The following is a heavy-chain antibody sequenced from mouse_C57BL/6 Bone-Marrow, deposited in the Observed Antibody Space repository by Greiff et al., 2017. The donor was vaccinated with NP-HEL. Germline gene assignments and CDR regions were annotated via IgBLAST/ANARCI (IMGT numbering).Heavy chain of an antibody. CDR3: ARRGYYGSSWAY. CDR1: GYTFTSYW. CDR2: IDPSDSYT. D-gene: IGHD1-1*01. J-gene: IGHJ3*01. Sequence: VQLQQPGAELVMPGASVKLSCKASGYTFTSYWMHWVKQRPGQGLEWIGEIDPSDSYTNYTQKFKGKSTLTVDKSSSTAYMQLSSLTAEDSAVYYCARRGYYGSSWAYWGQGTLVTVSA. V-gene: IGHV1-69*01.